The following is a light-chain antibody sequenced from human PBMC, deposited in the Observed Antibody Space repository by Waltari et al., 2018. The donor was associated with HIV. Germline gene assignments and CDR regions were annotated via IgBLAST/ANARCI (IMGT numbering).Light chain of an antibody. V-gene: IGLV1-44*01. CDR1: SSNIGSNT. Sequence: QSVLTQPPSVSAAPGQGVVISCSGGSSNIGSNTANWYHHLPGTAPKLLLYSTDRRAPGVHDRFYDSKSGTSGSLAMTGLQSEDEGVYYCASWDDSLNGVIFGGGTKVTVL. J-gene: IGLJ2*01. CDR3: ASWDDSLNGVI. CDR2: STD.